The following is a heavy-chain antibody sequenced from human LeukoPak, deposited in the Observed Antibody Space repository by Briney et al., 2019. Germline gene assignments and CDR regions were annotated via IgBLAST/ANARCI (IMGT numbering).Heavy chain of an antibody. CDR2: INHSGST. Sequence: SETLSLTCAVYGGSFSGYYWSWIRQPPGKGLGWIGEINHSGSTNYNPSLKSRVTISVDTSKNQFSLKLSSVTAADTAVYYCARGRTVVVVPAAICFWFDPWGQGTLVTVSS. D-gene: IGHD2-2*02. CDR1: GGSFSGYY. J-gene: IGHJ5*02. CDR3: ARGRTVVVVPAAICFWFDP. V-gene: IGHV4-34*01.